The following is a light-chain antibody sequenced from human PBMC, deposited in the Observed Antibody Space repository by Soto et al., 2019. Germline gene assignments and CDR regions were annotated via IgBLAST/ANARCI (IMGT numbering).Light chain of an antibody. CDR3: QQYNNWPPWT. Sequence: EIVMTQSPATLSVSTGERATLSCRASQSVSSNLSWYQQKPCQAPRLLIYGASTRATGIPAMFSGSGSGTEFTLTISSLQSEDFAVYYCQQYNNWPPWTFGQGTKVEIK. J-gene: IGKJ1*01. CDR2: GAS. CDR1: QSVSSN. V-gene: IGKV3-15*01.